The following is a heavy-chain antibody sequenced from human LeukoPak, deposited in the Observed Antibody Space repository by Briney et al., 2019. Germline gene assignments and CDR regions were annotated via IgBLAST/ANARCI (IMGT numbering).Heavy chain of an antibody. Sequence: SVKVSCKASGGTFSSYAISWVRQTPGQGLEWMGRIIPILGIANYAQKFQGRVTITADKSTSTAYMELSSLRSEDTAVYYCARYNTPYYYDSSGYAFDYWGQGTLVTVSS. D-gene: IGHD3-22*01. CDR2: IIPILGIA. CDR3: ARYNTPYYYDSSGYAFDY. V-gene: IGHV1-69*04. J-gene: IGHJ4*02. CDR1: GGTFSSYA.